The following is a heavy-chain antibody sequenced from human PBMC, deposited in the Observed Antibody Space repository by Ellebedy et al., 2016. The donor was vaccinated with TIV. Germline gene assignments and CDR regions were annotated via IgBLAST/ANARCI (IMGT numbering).Heavy chain of an antibody. CDR1: GFLFNQYG. Sequence: GRSLRLSXAASGFLFNQYGMHWVRQAPGKGLEWVAVIANDGRNKYYGDSVKGRFTISRDNSKNTLYLQMNSLKVEDTAVYYCANMAWGNEDYSVDSWGQGTLVTVSS. D-gene: IGHD2-21*01. CDR2: IANDGRNK. J-gene: IGHJ5*01. V-gene: IGHV3-30*18. CDR3: ANMAWGNEDYSVDS.